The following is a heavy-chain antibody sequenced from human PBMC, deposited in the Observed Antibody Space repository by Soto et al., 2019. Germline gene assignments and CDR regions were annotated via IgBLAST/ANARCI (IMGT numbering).Heavy chain of an antibody. V-gene: IGHV3-21*01. Sequence: EVQLVESGGGLDKPGGSLRLSCVISGFTFSSYSMNWVRQSPGKGLEWVASISSASSSIDFADSVKGRFTISRDNVNNSVFLHMNSLRAEDTGIYYCARYDAFKAFHLWGQGTMVTVSS. CDR3: ARYDAFKAFHL. CDR2: ISSASSSI. J-gene: IGHJ3*01. CDR1: GFTFSSYS. D-gene: IGHD1-1*01.